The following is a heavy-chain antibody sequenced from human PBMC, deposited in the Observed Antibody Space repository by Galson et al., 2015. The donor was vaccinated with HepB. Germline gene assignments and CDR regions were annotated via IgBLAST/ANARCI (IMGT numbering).Heavy chain of an antibody. CDR1: GFTFSSYA. Sequence: SLRLSCAASGFTFSSYAMHWVRQAPGEGLEWVAVISYDGSNKYYADSVKGRFTISRDNSKNTLYLQMNSLRAEDTAVYYCARQRGGGSSYDYWGQGTLVTVSS. CDR2: ISYDGSNK. V-gene: IGHV3-30-3*01. D-gene: IGHD6-13*01. J-gene: IGHJ4*02. CDR3: ARQRGGGSSYDY.